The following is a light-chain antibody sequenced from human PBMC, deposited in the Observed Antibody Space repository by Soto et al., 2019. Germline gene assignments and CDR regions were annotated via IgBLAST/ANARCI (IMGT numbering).Light chain of an antibody. Sequence: DIPMTQSPSTLPASVGDRVTITCRASHTINSWLAWYQLRPGKAPRLLIYKASSLESGVPSSFSGSGSATEFTLTISSLQPDDFATYYCQQYDSMPYTFGQGTKLDIK. CDR2: KAS. CDR1: HTINSW. J-gene: IGKJ2*01. CDR3: QQYDSMPYT. V-gene: IGKV1-5*03.